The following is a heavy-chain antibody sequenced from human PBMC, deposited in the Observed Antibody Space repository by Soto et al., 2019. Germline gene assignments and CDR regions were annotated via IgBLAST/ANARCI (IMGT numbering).Heavy chain of an antibody. D-gene: IGHD3-22*01. V-gene: IGHV1-69*13. CDR1: GGTFSSYV. Sequence: AASVKVSCKASGGTFSSYVITWVRQAPGQGLEWMGGIIPVFGTANYAQKFQGRVTITADESTSTAYMELSSLRSEDTAVYYCARGTYYYDSSAYYYDAFDVWGQGTMVTVSS. CDR2: IIPVFGTA. CDR3: ARGTYYYDSSAYYYDAFDV. J-gene: IGHJ3*01.